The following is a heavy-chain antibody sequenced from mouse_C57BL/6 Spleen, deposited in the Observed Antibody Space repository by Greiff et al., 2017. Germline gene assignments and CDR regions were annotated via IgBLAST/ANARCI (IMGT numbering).Heavy chain of an antibody. Sequence: EVKLLESGPGLVKPSQSLSLTCSVTGYSITSGYYWNWIRQFPGNKLEWMGYISYDGSNNYNPSLKNRISITRDTSKNQFFLKLNSVTTEDTATYYCARAPTVVAHWYFDVWGTGTTVTVSS. J-gene: IGHJ1*03. CDR1: GYSITSGYY. CDR2: ISYDGSN. D-gene: IGHD1-1*01. V-gene: IGHV3-6*01. CDR3: ARAPTVVAHWYFDV.